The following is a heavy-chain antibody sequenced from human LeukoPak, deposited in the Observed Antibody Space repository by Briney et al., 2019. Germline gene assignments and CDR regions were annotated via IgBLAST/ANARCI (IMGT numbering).Heavy chain of an antibody. CDR2: ISRSSSYI. D-gene: IGHD3-10*01. CDR1: GFTFSSYS. J-gene: IGHJ4*02. V-gene: IGHV3-21*04. CDR3: TKGRGYYGSGSYPTN. Sequence: GGSLRLSCAASGFTFSSYSMNWVRQAPGKGLEWVSSISRSSSYIYYADSVKGRFTISRDNSKNTLYLQMNSLRAGDTAIYYCTKGRGYYGSGSYPTNWGQGALVTVSS.